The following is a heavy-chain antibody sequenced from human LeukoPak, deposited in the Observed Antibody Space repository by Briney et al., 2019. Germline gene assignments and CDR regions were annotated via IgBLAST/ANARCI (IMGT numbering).Heavy chain of an antibody. CDR2: INPSGGST. D-gene: IGHD4-17*01. Sequence: ASVKVSCKASGYTFTSYYMHWVRQAPGQGLEWMGIINPSGGSTSYAQKFQGRVTMTTDTSTTTVYMELSSLRSEDTAVYYCARSMTTVTTIDYWGQGTLVTVSS. CDR3: ARSMTTVTTIDY. CDR1: GYTFTSYY. V-gene: IGHV1-46*01. J-gene: IGHJ4*02.